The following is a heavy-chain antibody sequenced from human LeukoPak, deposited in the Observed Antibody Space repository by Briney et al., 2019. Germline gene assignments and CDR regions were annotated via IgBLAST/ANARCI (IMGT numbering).Heavy chain of an antibody. J-gene: IGHJ5*02. CDR2: INHSGST. D-gene: IGHD2-2*01. Sequence: SETLSLTCAVYGGSFSGYYWSWIRQPPGKGLEWIGEINHSGSTNYNPSLKSRVTISVDTSENQFCLKLSSVTAADTAVYYCAREKARSHIVVVPAAHRGWFDPWGQGTLVTVSS. CDR1: GGSFSGYY. CDR3: AREKARSHIVVVPAAHRGWFDP. V-gene: IGHV4-34*01.